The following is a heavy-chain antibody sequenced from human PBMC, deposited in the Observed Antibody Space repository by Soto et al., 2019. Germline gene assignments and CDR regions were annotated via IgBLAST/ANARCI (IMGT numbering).Heavy chain of an antibody. D-gene: IGHD3-16*02. V-gene: IGHV4-4*02. CDR1: GGSLSTDYW. Sequence: SETLSLTCAVSGGSLSTDYWWSWVRQAPGKGLEWIGKIHHSGITNYIQSLNSRVTMSVDKSNNQVSLELTSVAASDTAVYYCARGISYRWVYWGQGTLVTVSS. CDR3: ARGISYRWVY. J-gene: IGHJ4*02. CDR2: IHHSGIT.